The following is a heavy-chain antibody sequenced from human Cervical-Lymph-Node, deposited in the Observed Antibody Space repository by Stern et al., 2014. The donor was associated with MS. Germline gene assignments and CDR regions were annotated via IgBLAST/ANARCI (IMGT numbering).Heavy chain of an antibody. V-gene: IGHV1-69*06. CDR3: ARVRETVMASYYYYYHMDV. J-gene: IGHJ6*02. CDR2: LIPTFGTA. D-gene: IGHD5-18*01. CDR1: GGTFSRDT. Sequence: QVQLVQSGAEVKTPGSSVKVSCKASGGTFSRDTFSWVRQAPGQGLEWMGGLIPTFGTANYAQKFQGRVTITADKPSSTAYMELSSLRSEDTAVYYCARVRETVMASYYYYYHMDVWGQGTTVTVSS.